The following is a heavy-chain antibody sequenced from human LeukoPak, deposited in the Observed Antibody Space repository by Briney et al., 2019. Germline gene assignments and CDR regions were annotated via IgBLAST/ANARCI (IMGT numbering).Heavy chain of an antibody. V-gene: IGHV4-34*01. J-gene: IGHJ4*02. CDR2: INHSGST. CDR3: ARVGSWRCDY. CDR1: GGSFSGYY. D-gene: IGHD6-13*01. Sequence: PSETLSLTCAVYGGSFSGYYWSWIRQPPGKGLEWIGEINHSGSTNYNPSLKSRVTISVDTSKNQFSLKLTSVTAADTAVYYCARVGSWRCDYWGQGTLVTVSS.